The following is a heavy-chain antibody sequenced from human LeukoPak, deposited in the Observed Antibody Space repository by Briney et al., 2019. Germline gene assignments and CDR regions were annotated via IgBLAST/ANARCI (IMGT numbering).Heavy chain of an antibody. D-gene: IGHD2-2*01. V-gene: IGHV3-53*04. CDR3: ASGCSSTSCYGYYGMDV. CDR1: GFTVGSNY. Sequence: PGGSLRLSCAASGFTVGSNYMSWVRQAPGKGLEWVSVIYSGGSTYYADSVKGRFTISRHNSKNTLYLQMNSLRAEDTAVYYCASGCSSTSCYGYYGMDVWGQGTTVTVSS. CDR2: IYSGGST. J-gene: IGHJ6*02.